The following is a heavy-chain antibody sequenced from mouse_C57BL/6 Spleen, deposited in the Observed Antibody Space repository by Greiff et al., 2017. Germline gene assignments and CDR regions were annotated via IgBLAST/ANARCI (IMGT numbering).Heavy chain of an antibody. V-gene: IGHV1-69*01. CDR3: ARRGY. CDR1: GYTFTSYW. CDR2: IDPSDSYT. Sequence: VQLQQPGAELVMPGASVKLSCKASGYTFTSYWMHWVKQRPGQGLEWIGEIDPSDSYTNYNQKFKGKSTLTVDKSSSTAYMRLSSLTSEDSAVYYCARRGYWGQGTTLTVSS. J-gene: IGHJ2*01.